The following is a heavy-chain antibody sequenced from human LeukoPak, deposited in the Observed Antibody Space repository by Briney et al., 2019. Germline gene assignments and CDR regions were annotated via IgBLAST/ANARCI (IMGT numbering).Heavy chain of an antibody. J-gene: IGHJ4*02. D-gene: IGHD6-13*01. V-gene: IGHV3-30-3*01. CDR2: ISYDGSNK. CDR3: ARDGPGYSSSWYVPDY. Sequence: PGGSLRLSCAASGFTFSSYAMRWVRQAPGKGLEWVAVISYDGSNKYYADSVKGRFTISRDNSKNTLYLQMNSPRAEDTAVYYCARDGPGYSSSWYVPDYWGQGTLVTVSS. CDR1: GFTFSSYA.